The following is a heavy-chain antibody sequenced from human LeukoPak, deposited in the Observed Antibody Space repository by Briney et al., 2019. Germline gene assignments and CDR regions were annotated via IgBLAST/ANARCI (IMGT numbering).Heavy chain of an antibody. CDR3: ARGVTSWLNYFDY. CDR2: ISNTGSVI. V-gene: IGHV3-48*04. Sequence: GGSLRLSCAASGSTFSSHTMNWVRQAPGKGLEWISYISNTGSVIYYADSVKGRFTISRDNAKNSLYLQMNSLRAEDTAVYYCARGVTSWLNYFDYWGQGTLVSVSS. J-gene: IGHJ4*02. D-gene: IGHD2-2*01. CDR1: GSTFSSHT.